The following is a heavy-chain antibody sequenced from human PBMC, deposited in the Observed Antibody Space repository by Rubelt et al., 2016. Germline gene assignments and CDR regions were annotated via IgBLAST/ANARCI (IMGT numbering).Heavy chain of an antibody. CDR1: GYTFTSYY. Sequence: QVQLVQSGAEVKKPGASVKVSCKASGYTFTSYYMHWVRQAPGQGLEWMGIINPSGGSTSYAQKFQGRVTMTRDTSTCPVYMWLSSLGSEDTAVYYCARGYYYYGLDVWGQGTTVTVSS. CDR3: ARGYYYYGLDV. V-gene: IGHV1-46*01. J-gene: IGHJ6*02. CDR2: INPSGGST.